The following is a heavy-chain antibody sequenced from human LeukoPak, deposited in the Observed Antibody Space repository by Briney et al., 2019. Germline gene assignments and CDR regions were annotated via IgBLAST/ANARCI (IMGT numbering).Heavy chain of an antibody. J-gene: IGHJ4*02. CDR2: ISYDGSNK. CDR3: AKGGFGDLWGLVGPFDY. D-gene: IGHD3-16*01. Sequence: PPGGSLRLSCAASGFTFSSYAMHWVRQAPGKGLEWVAVISYDGSNKYYADSVKGRFTISRDNSKNTLYLQMNSLRAEDTAVYYCAKGGFGDLWGLVGPFDYWGQGTLVTVSS. V-gene: IGHV3-30*04. CDR1: GFTFSSYA.